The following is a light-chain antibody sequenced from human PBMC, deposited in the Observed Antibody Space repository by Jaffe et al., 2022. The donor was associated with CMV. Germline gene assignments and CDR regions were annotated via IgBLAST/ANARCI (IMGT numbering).Light chain of an antibody. CDR2: GAS. CDR1: QSISSY. J-gene: IGKJ4*01. Sequence: DIQMTQSPSSLSASVGDRVTITCRASQSISSYVNWYQQTPGRAPKLLIYGASSLQSGVPSRFSGSVSGTDYTLTISSLQPEDFASYYCQQSYSQPVTFGGGTKVDIK. V-gene: IGKV1-39*01. CDR3: QQSYSQPVT.